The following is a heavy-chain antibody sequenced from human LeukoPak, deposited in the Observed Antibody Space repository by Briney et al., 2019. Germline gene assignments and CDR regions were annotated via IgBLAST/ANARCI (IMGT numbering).Heavy chain of an antibody. V-gene: IGHV3-49*04. J-gene: IGHJ4*02. Sequence: GRSLRLSCTASGFIFADYAMSWVRQAPGKGLEWVSFIRSNTYGGTTEYAASVKGRFTISRDDSKSIAYLQMNSLKTEDTAMHYCTRGDYSDYLDYWGQGTLVTVSS. CDR3: TRGDYSDYLDY. D-gene: IGHD4-11*01. CDR2: IRSNTYGGTT. CDR1: GFIFADYA.